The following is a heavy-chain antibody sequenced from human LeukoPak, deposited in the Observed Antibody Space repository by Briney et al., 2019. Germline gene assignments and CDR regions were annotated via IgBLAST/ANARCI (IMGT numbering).Heavy chain of an antibody. CDR3: ARDFRYYGSGNPQDP. D-gene: IGHD3-10*01. Sequence: GGSLRLSCAASGFTFSSYSMNWVRQAPGKGLGWVSSISSSSSYIYYADSVKGRFTISRDNAKNSLYLQMSSLRAEDTAVYYCARDFRYYGSGNPQDPWGQGTLVTVSS. J-gene: IGHJ5*02. V-gene: IGHV3-21*01. CDR1: GFTFSSYS. CDR2: ISSSSSYI.